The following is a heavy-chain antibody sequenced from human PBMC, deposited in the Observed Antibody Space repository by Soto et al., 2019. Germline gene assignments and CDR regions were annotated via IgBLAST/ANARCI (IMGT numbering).Heavy chain of an antibody. CDR3: ARGFIRYFDWLEIYYGMDV. J-gene: IGHJ6*02. Sequence: SAGQAPRKRLEWMGGIIPIFGTANYAQKFQGRVTITADESTSTAYMERSSLRSEDTAVYYCARGFIRYFDWLEIYYGMDVWGQGTTVTVSS. D-gene: IGHD3-9*01. V-gene: IGHV1-69*01. CDR2: IIPIFGTA.